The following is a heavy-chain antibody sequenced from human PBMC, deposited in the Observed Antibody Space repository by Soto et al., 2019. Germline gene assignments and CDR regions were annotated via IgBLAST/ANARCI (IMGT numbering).Heavy chain of an antibody. Sequence: QVQLQESGPGLVKPSETLSLTCTVSGGSISSDYWSWIRQPPGKGLEWIGHIYYSGSTNYNPSLKSRVTISVDTSKKQFSLNLSSVTAADTAVYYCARIVVLAAIAVDPWGQGILVTVSS. D-gene: IGHD2-15*01. CDR1: GGSISSDY. J-gene: IGHJ5*02. CDR3: ARIVVLAAIAVDP. CDR2: IYYSGST. V-gene: IGHV4-59*08.